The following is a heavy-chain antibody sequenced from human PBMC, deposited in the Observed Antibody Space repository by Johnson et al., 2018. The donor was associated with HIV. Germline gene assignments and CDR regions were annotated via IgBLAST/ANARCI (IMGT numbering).Heavy chain of an antibody. CDR2: ISGSGGST. CDR3: AKDIYGYDAFDI. D-gene: IGHD5-24*01. Sequence: VQLVESGGGVVQPGRSMRLSCAASEFTFSSYAMSWVRQAPGKGLEWVSTISGSGGSTYYADSVKKGRFTISRDKSKNTLSLQMNSLRAEDTAIYYCAKDIYGYDAFDIWGQGTMVTVSS. J-gene: IGHJ3*02. V-gene: IGHV3-23*04. CDR1: EFTFSSYA.